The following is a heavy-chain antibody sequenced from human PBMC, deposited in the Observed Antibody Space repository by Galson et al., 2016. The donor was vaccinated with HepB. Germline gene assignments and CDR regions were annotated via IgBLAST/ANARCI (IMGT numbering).Heavy chain of an antibody. Sequence: SLRLSCAASGSTFSDCAMSWVRQTPGKGLEWVSGISGSGDRTYYADSVKGRFTVSRDTSKSTLYLKMNSLRVEDTAVYSCASRPTDHCVAPYSDWGRGSLVTVAS. D-gene: IGHD2-21*01. CDR2: ISGSGDRT. CDR3: ASRPTDHCVAPYSD. CDR1: GSTFSDCA. V-gene: IGHV3-23*01. J-gene: IGHJ4*02.